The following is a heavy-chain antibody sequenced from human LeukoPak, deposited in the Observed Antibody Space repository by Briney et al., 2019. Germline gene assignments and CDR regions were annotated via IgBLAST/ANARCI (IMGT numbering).Heavy chain of an antibody. CDR3: AGRGTGTTLAFDY. D-gene: IGHD1-1*01. J-gene: IGHJ4*02. CDR1: GYPFTTYW. V-gene: IGHV5-51*01. Sequence: GESLKISCKVSGYPFTTYWIGWVRQMPGKGLAWRGIIYPADSDTRYSPPFQGQVTISVDKSITTAYLQWSSLQAPDTAIYSCAGRGTGTTLAFDYWGQGTLVTVSS. CDR2: IYPADSDT.